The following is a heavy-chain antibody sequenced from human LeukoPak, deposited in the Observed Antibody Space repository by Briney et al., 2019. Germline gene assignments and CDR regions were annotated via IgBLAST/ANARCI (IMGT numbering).Heavy chain of an antibody. V-gene: IGHV3-23*01. D-gene: IGHD3-10*01. CDR3: ARGYYGSGTYYKDY. Sequence: GGSLRLSCAASGFTFSSYAMSWVRQAPGKGLEWVSAISGSGGSTYYADSVKGRFTISRDNSKNTLYLQMNSLRAEDTAVYYCARGYYGSGTYYKDYWGQGTLVTVSS. CDR1: GFTFSSYA. CDR2: ISGSGGST. J-gene: IGHJ4*02.